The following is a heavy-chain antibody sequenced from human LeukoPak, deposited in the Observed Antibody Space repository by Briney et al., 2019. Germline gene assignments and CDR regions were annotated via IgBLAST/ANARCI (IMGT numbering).Heavy chain of an antibody. CDR2: INHSGST. D-gene: IGHD1-26*01. CDR1: GGSFSGYY. V-gene: IGHV4-34*01. CDR3: ARGRYSGSYGI. J-gene: IGHJ4*02. Sequence: SETLSLTCAVYGGSFSGYYWSWIRQPPGKGLEWIGEINHSGSTNYNPPLKSRVTISVDTSKNQFSLKLSSVTAADTAVYYCARGRYSGSYGIWGQGTLVTVSS.